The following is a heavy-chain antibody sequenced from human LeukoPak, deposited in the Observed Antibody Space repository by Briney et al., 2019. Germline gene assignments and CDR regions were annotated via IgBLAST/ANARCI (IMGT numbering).Heavy chain of an antibody. J-gene: IGHJ4*02. CDR3: ARDNYGEDY. V-gene: IGHV3-74*01. CDR2: INSDGSIT. CDR1: GFTFSSYW. D-gene: IGHD4-17*01. Sequence: GGSLRLSCAASGFTFSSYWMHWVRQAPGKGLVWVARINSDGSITRYADSVKGRFTISRDNAKNTLYLQMNSLRAEDTSVYYCARDNYGEDYWGQGTLVTVSS.